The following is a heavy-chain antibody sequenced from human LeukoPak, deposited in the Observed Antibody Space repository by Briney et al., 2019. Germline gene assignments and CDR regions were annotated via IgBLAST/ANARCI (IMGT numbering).Heavy chain of an antibody. CDR3: VKGGRTNSPLDY. CDR2: ISGGGTAT. D-gene: IGHD1-14*01. Sequence: GGSLRLSCAASGFPFSNYAMTWVRQAPGRGLEWVSVISGGGTATYYADSVKGRLTISRDNSKNTLYLQMNSLRADDTAIYYCVKGGRTNSPLDYWGQGTLATVSS. J-gene: IGHJ4*02. V-gene: IGHV3-23*01. CDR1: GFPFSNYA.